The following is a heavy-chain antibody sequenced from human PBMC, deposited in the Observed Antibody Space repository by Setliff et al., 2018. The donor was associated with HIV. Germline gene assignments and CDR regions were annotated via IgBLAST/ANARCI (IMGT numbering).Heavy chain of an antibody. CDR1: GGSLTGYF. CDR3: ARGVPLLPPNF. D-gene: IGHD2-15*01. J-gene: IGHJ4*02. CDR2: VNRDGGA. Sequence: SETLSLTCAVYGGSLTGYFWTWIRQSPGKGLEWVGQVNRDGGAHYNPSLRSRVTISVDTSERHFSLRMTSTTAADTAIYYCARGVPLLPPNFWGQGTLVTVSS. V-gene: IGHV4-34*01.